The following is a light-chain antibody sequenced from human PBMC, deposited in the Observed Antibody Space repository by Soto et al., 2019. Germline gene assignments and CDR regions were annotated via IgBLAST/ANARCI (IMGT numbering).Light chain of an antibody. Sequence: QSALTQPASVSGSPGQSITISCTGTSXDVGTYTLVSWYQHHPGKAPKLVIYEVDKRPAGVSKRFSGSKSGDTASLTISGLQAEDEADYYCSSYTSRSTLVFATGTKVTVL. CDR1: SXDVGTYTL. CDR2: EVD. J-gene: IGLJ1*01. CDR3: SSYTSRSTLV. V-gene: IGLV2-14*02.